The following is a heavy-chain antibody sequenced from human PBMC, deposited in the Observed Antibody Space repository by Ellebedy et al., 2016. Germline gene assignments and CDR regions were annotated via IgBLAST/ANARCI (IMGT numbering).Heavy chain of an antibody. CDR1: GFTFSSYS. D-gene: IGHD1-26*01. CDR3: TREAGGSFVDS. J-gene: IGHJ4*02. V-gene: IGHV3-48*04. Sequence: GGSLRLPXAVSGFTFSSYSFNWIRQAPGKGLEWVSHISSSGSLKFYADSLRDRFTISRDNAKNLLHLQMNSLTAEDTAVYFCTREAGGSFVDSWGQGVLVTVSS. CDR2: ISSSGSLK.